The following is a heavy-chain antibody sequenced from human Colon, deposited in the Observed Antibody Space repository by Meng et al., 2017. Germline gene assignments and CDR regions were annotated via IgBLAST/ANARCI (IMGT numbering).Heavy chain of an antibody. J-gene: IGHJ4*02. CDR3: ARSVRLGVAGKSGTY. V-gene: IGHV4-34*01. CDR2: INHTGNT. CDR1: GGSFSGYS. Sequence: QVQIQQWGAVLLQPSETLSLPCAVYGGSFSGYSWMWIRQPPGKGLEWIGEINHTGNTSYNPSLKSRLTISVDTSKNQFSLNLSSVTAADTALYYCARSVRLGVAGKSGTYWGQGTLVTVSS. D-gene: IGHD6-19*01.